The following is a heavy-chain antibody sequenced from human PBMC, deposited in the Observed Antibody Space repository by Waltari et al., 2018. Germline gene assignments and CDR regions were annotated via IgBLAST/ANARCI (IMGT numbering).Heavy chain of an antibody. CDR3: ARGDGLYYDILTGYYD. J-gene: IGHJ4*02. CDR1: GFTFSSYE. CDR2: ISSGGSTI. Sequence: EVQLVESGGGLVQPGGSLRLSCAASGFTFSSYEMNWVGQAPGKGLEWVSYISSGGSTIYYADSVKGRFTISRDNAKNSLYLQMNSLRAEDTAVYYCARGDGLYYDILTGYYDWGQGTLVTVSS. D-gene: IGHD3-9*01. V-gene: IGHV3-48*03.